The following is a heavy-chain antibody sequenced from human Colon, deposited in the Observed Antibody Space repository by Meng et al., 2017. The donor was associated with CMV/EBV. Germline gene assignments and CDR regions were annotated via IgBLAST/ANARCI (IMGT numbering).Heavy chain of an antibody. CDR1: GFSFSDHY. CDR2: ITNSGITT. V-gene: IGHV3-11*01. CDR3: ARGGEMNHDY. D-gene: IGHD1-14*01. J-gene: IGHJ4*02. Sequence: GESLKISCAASGFSFSDHYMDWVRQAPGKGLDWISYITNSGITTYYADSVRDRFTISRDNAKNSLYLQMNSLRADDTAVYYCARGGEMNHDYWGQGTLVTVSS.